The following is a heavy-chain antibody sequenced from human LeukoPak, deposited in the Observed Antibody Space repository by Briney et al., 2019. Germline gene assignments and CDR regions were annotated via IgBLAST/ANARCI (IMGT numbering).Heavy chain of an antibody. CDR2: ISDSGRTT. V-gene: IGHV3-48*03. Sequence: GGSLRLSCAVSGLTFSKFKMNWVRHAPGKGLEWVSYISDSGRTTFYADSVKGRFTISRDNAKNSLYLQMSSLRVEDTAVYYCASWAGNTQSDSWSGPFDYWGQGTLVTATS. CDR1: GLTFSKFK. J-gene: IGHJ4*02. D-gene: IGHD3-3*01. CDR3: ASWAGNTQSDSWSGPFDY.